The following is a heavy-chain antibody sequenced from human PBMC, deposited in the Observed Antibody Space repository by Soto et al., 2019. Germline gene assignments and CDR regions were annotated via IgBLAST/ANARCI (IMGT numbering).Heavy chain of an antibody. CDR2: ISDSGGST. CDR3: AKDGGWSLAVAGLFDY. V-gene: IGHV3-23*01. Sequence: EVHLLEYGGGLVQPGGSLRLSCVVSGSTFSSDDMSWVRQAPGGGLEWVSGISDSGGSTYYADSVKGRFTISRDNAKNTRYLQVKSLRVEDTALYYCAKDGGWSLAVAGLFDYWGPGTQVNVSS. J-gene: IGHJ4*02. CDR1: GSTFSSDD. D-gene: IGHD6-19*01.